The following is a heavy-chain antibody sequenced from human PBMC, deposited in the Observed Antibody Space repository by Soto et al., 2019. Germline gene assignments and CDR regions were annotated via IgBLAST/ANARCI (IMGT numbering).Heavy chain of an antibody. J-gene: IGHJ6*02. D-gene: IGHD6-6*01. CDR3: ARDQVVAARSNRDYYYYGMDV. V-gene: IGHV1-69*13. CDR2: IIPIFGTA. CDR1: GGTFSSYA. Sequence: SVKVSCKASGGTFSSYAISWVRQAPGQGLEWMGGIIPIFGTANYAQKFQGRVTITADESTSTAYMELSSLRSEDTAVYYCARDQVVAARSNRDYYYYGMDVWGQGTTVTVSS.